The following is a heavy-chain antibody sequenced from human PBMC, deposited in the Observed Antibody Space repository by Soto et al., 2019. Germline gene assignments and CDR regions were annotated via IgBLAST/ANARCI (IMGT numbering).Heavy chain of an antibody. CDR1: GYTLTELS. V-gene: IGHV1-24*01. CDR3: ATDKKYYYDSSGYQGDY. J-gene: IGHJ4*02. Sequence: ASVKVSCKVSGYTLTELSMHWVRQAPGKGLEWMGGFDPEDGETIYAQKFQGRVTMTVDTSTDTAYMELSSLRSEDTAVYYCATDKKYYYDSSGYQGDYWGQGTLVTVSS. CDR2: FDPEDGET. D-gene: IGHD3-22*01.